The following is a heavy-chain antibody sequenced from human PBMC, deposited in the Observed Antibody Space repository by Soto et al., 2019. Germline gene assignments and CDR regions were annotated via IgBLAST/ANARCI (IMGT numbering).Heavy chain of an antibody. CDR1: GDSVSSNSAA. CDR2: TYYRSKWYT. D-gene: IGHD1-1*01. Sequence: SQTLSLTCAISGDSVSSNSAAWNWFRQSPSRGLEWLGRTYYRSKWYTDYAVSVKSRITINPDTSKNQFSLQLNSVTPEDTAVYYCTRGQLLAFRDGWFDPWGQGTLVTVSS. CDR3: TRGQLLAFRDGWFDP. V-gene: IGHV6-1*01. J-gene: IGHJ5*02.